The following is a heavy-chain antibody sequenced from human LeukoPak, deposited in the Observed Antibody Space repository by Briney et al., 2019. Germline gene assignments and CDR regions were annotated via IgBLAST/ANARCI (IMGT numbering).Heavy chain of an antibody. D-gene: IGHD3-9*01. J-gene: IGHJ3*02. V-gene: IGHV3-7*04. CDR3: ARGDILTGYDAFDI. Sequence: GGSLRLSCAASGFTFSSYWMNWVRQAPGKGLEWVANIKQDGSEKYYVDSVKGRFTISRDNAKNSLYLQMNSLRDEDTAVYYCARGDILTGYDAFDIWGQGTMVTVSS. CDR1: GFTFSSYW. CDR2: IKQDGSEK.